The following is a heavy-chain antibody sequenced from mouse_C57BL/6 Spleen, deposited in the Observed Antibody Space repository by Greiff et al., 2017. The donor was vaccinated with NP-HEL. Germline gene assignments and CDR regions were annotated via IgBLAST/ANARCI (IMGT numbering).Heavy chain of an antibody. D-gene: IGHD1-1*01. CDR1: GYSITSGYY. V-gene: IGHV3-6*01. Sequence: EVHLVESGPGLVKPSQSLSLTCSVTGYSITSGYYWNWIRQFPGNKLEWMGYISYDGSNNYNPSLKNRISITRDTSKNQFFLKLNSVTTEDTATYYCARDSSFHYFDYWGQGTTLTVSS. CDR3: ARDSSFHYFDY. J-gene: IGHJ2*01. CDR2: ISYDGSN.